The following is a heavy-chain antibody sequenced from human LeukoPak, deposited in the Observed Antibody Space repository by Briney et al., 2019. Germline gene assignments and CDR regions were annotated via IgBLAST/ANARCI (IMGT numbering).Heavy chain of an antibody. CDR2: MNPNSGNT. CDR1: GYTFTSYD. V-gene: IGHV1-8*01. Sequence: ASVKVSCKASGYTFTSYDINWVRQATGQGLEWMGWMNPNSGNTGYAQKFQGRVTITADESTSTAYMELSSLRSEDTAVYYCARGLHYYDSSGYQGYWGQGTLVTVSS. J-gene: IGHJ4*02. D-gene: IGHD3-22*01. CDR3: ARGLHYYDSSGYQGY.